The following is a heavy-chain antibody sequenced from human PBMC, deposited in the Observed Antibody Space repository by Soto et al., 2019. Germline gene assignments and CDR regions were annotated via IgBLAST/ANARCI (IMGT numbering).Heavy chain of an antibody. Sequence: AASVKVSCKASGGTFSSYAISWVRQAPGQGLEWMGGIIPIFGTANYAQKFQGRVTITADESTSTAYMELSSLRSEDTAVYYCARARRDGYNFPFFDYWGQGTLVTVSS. J-gene: IGHJ4*02. CDR3: ARARRDGYNFPFFDY. D-gene: IGHD1-1*01. CDR1: GGTFSSYA. V-gene: IGHV1-69*13. CDR2: IIPIFGTA.